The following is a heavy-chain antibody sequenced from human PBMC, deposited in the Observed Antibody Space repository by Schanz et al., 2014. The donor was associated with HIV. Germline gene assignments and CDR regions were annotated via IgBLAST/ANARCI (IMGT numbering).Heavy chain of an antibody. CDR2: IIPILDAP. V-gene: IGHV1-69*01. CDR1: GYTFTNYA. Sequence: QVQLVQSGSEVGKPGASVKVSCKASGYTFTNYAFGWVRQAPGQGLEWMGGIIPILDAPNYAQKFQGRVFITADESTSTVNMELSSLRSGDTAVYYCARYPRLIDYNTSQGMDVWGQGTTVTVSS. J-gene: IGHJ6*02. CDR3: ARYPRLIDYNTSQGMDV. D-gene: IGHD1-20*01.